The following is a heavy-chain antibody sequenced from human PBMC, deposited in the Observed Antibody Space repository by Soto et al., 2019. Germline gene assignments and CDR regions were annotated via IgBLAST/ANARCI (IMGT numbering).Heavy chain of an antibody. J-gene: IGHJ4*02. CDR2: FDPEDGET. CDR3: ATAFFPITVGGVIVPMVLDY. Sequence: VKTYCEASGYSVTGLSMLLARQSKKKGLEWMGGFDPEDGETIYAQKFQGRVTMTEDTSTDTAYMELSSLRSEDTAVYYCATAFFPITVGGVIVPMVLDYWGQRTLVTVSS. D-gene: IGHD3-16*02. V-gene: IGHV1-24*01. CDR1: GYSVTGLS.